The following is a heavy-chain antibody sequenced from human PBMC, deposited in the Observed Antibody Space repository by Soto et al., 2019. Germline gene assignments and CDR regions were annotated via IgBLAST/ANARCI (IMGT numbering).Heavy chain of an antibody. CDR2: IKEDGSEK. D-gene: IGHD2-2*01. V-gene: IGHV3-7*01. CDR3: ARDLGRTAAGYYYYDAMDV. CDR1: GFTFGDFW. J-gene: IGHJ6*02. Sequence: GGSLRLSCAASGFTFGDFWMNWVRQAPGKGLEWVANIKEDGSEKYFLDSVKGRFTISRDNAKNSLYLQINSLRAEDTGVYYCARDLGRTAAGYYYYDAMDVWGQGTTVTVSS.